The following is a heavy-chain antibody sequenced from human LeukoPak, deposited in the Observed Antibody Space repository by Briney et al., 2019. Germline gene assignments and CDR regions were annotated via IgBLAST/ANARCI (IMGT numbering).Heavy chain of an antibody. CDR2: INPSGGST. CDR1: GYTFTNYY. V-gene: IGHV1-46*01. CDR3: ARDLRAAVAGTIDGFDI. D-gene: IGHD6-19*01. J-gene: IGHJ3*02. Sequence: ASVKVSXKASGYTFTNYYMHWVRQAPGQGLEWMGIINPSGGSTSYAQKFQGRVTMTRDTSTSTVYMELSSLRSEDTAVYYCARDLRAAVAGTIDGFDIWGQGTMVTVSS.